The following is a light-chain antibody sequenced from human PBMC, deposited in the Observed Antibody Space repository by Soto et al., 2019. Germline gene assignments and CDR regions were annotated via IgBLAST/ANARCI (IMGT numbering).Light chain of an antibody. V-gene: IGKV1-9*01. CDR3: QQLNSYPHT. CDR1: QGISSY. CDR2: AAS. J-gene: IGKJ4*01. Sequence: TQLTQSPSSLSASVGDRVTITCRANQGISSYLAWYQQKPGKAPKLLIYAASTLQSGVPSRFSGSGSGTDFTLTISSLQPEDFATYYCQQLNSYPHTFGGGTKVDIK.